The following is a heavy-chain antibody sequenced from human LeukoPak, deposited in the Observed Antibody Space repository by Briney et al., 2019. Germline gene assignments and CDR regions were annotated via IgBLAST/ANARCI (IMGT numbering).Heavy chain of an antibody. V-gene: IGHV4-59*12. D-gene: IGHD3-3*01. CDR1: GGSISSYY. J-gene: IGHJ4*02. CDR3: ARGPYDSRPWGY. CDR2: IYYSGST. Sequence: SETLSLTCTVSGGSISSYYWSWIRQPPGKGLEWIGYIYYSGSTNYNPSLKSRVTISVDTSKNQFSLKLSSVTAADTAVYYCARGPYDSRPWGYWGQGTLVTVSS.